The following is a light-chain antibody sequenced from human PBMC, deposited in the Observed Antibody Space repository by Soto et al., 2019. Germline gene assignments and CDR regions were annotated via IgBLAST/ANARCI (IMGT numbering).Light chain of an antibody. J-gene: IGLJ2*01. CDR2: GNS. CDR1: SSNIGAGYD. CDR3: QSYDSGPL. Sequence: QSVLTQPPSVSGAPGQRVTISCTGRSSNIGAGYDVHWYQQLPGTAPKLLIYGNSNRPSGVPDRFSASKSGTSASLAITGLQAEDEADYYCQSYDSGPLFGGGTKVTVL. V-gene: IGLV1-40*01.